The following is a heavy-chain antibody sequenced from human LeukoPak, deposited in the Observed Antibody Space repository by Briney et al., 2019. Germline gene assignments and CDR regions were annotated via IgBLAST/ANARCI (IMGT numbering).Heavy chain of an antibody. CDR3: ARISRDIVVVVAATPVDWFDH. V-gene: IGHV4-34*01. D-gene: IGHD2-15*01. CDR2: INHSGST. Sequence: SETLSLTCAVYGGSFSGYYWSWIRQPPGKGLEWIGEINHSGSTNYNPSLKSRVTIPVDTSKNQFSLKLSSVTAADTAVYYCARISRDIVVVVAATPVDWFDHWGQGTLVTVSS. CDR1: GGSFSGYY. J-gene: IGHJ5*02.